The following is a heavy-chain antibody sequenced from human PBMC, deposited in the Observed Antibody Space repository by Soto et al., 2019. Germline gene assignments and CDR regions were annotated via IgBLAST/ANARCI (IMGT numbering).Heavy chain of an antibody. CDR3: AREHYGNSAWFDP. V-gene: IGHV1-3*01. Sequence: ASVKVSCKASGYTFTTYAMNWVRQAPGLRLEWMGWINAGNGNTEYSRKFQGRVTFTRDTSASTAYMELSSLRSEDTAVYYCAREHYGNSAWFDPWGQGTLVTVSS. CDR2: INAGNGNT. J-gene: IGHJ5*02. D-gene: IGHD3-10*01. CDR1: GYTFTTYA.